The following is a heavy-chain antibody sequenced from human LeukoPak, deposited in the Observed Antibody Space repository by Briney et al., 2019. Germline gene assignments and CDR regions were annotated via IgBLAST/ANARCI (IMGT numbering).Heavy chain of an antibody. Sequence: SVKVSCKASGHTSTTYAIHWVRQAPGQGLEWMGGIIPIFGTANYAQKFQGRVTITADESTSTAYMELSSLRSEDTAVYYCARGWVRYSYGYRYWGQGTLVTVSS. V-gene: IGHV1-69*13. CDR3: ARGWVRYSYGYRY. CDR1: GHTSTTYA. D-gene: IGHD5-18*01. CDR2: IIPIFGTA. J-gene: IGHJ4*02.